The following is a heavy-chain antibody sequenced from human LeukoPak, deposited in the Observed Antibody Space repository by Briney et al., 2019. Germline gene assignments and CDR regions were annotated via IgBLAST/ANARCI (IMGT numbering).Heavy chain of an antibody. CDR1: GGSISSYY. D-gene: IGHD5-18*01. J-gene: IGHJ3*02. CDR2: IYYSGST. Sequence: SETLSLTCSVSGGSISSYYWSWIRQPPGKGLEWIGYIYYSGSTYYSPSLQSRVTISLDTSKNQFSLKLSSVTAADTAVYYCARDHVDRTMVFTSTHSFDIWGHGTMVTVSS. V-gene: IGHV4-59*01. CDR3: ARDHVDRTMVFTSTHSFDI.